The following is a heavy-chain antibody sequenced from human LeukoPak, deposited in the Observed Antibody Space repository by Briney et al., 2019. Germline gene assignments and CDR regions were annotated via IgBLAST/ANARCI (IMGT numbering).Heavy chain of an antibody. CDR1: GGSISSYY. CDR2: IYYSGST. CDR3: ARGKYDYGGNSPYYYYYYMDV. V-gene: IGHV4-59*01. D-gene: IGHD4-23*01. Sequence: SETLSLTCTVSGGSISSYYWSWIRQPPGKGLEWIGYIYYSGSTNYNPSLKSRVTISVDTSKNQFSLKLSSVTAADTAVYYCARGKYDYGGNSPYYYYYYMDVWGKGTTVTISS. J-gene: IGHJ6*03.